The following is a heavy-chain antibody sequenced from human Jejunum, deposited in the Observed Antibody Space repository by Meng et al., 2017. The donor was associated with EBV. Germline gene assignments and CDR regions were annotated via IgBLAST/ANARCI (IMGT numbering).Heavy chain of an antibody. Sequence: QVQLLQSWSELKKPGASVKVSCKASGYTFSSYAMNWVRRAPGQGLKWMGWINTKTGNPTYAQGFTGRFVFSLDTSVGTAYLQISSLKAEDTAVYYCARDWGGDYLDYWGQGTLVTVSS. CDR1: GYTFSSYA. J-gene: IGHJ4*02. CDR3: ARDWGGDYLDY. D-gene: IGHD3-10*01. V-gene: IGHV7-4-1*02. CDR2: INTKTGNP.